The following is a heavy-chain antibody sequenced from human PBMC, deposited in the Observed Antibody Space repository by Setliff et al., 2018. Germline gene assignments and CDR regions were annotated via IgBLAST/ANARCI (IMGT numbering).Heavy chain of an antibody. CDR3: ARDPHFDS. J-gene: IGHJ4*02. Sequence: PGGSLRLSCAASGFDFKTHWMSWVRQAPGKGLEWVANIKQDGSEKYYVDSVKGRFSISRDNAKNSLYLQMNSLRAEDTAVYYCARDPHFDSWGQGTLVTVSS. V-gene: IGHV3-7*01. CDR1: GFDFKTHW. CDR2: IKQDGSEK.